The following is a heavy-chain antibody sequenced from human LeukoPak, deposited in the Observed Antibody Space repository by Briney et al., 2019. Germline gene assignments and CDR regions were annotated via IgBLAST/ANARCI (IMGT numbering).Heavy chain of an antibody. CDR1: GGSFNGYF. CDR2: INHSGSP. Sequence: PSETLSLTCAVYGGSFNGYFWSWIRQPPGKGLEWIGEINHSGSPNYNPSLKSRVTISVDTSKNQVSLKLNSVTAADTAVYYCARPGTMVRGPSNAFDIWGQGTMVTVSS. D-gene: IGHD3-10*01. J-gene: IGHJ3*02. V-gene: IGHV4-34*01. CDR3: ARPGTMVRGPSNAFDI.